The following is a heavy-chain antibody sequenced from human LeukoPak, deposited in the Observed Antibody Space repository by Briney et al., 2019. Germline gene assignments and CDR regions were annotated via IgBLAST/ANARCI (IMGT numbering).Heavy chain of an antibody. CDR2: ISAYNGNT. V-gene: IGHV1-18*01. CDR3: ARDGQLWLYYYYYYMDV. J-gene: IGHJ6*03. Sequence: GASVKVSCKASGYTFTSYGISWVRQAPGQGLEWMGWISAYNGNTNYAQKLQGRVTMTTDTSTSTAYMELRSLRSDDTAVYYCARDGQLWLYYYYYYMDVWGKGTTVTVSS. D-gene: IGHD5-18*01. CDR1: GYTFTSYG.